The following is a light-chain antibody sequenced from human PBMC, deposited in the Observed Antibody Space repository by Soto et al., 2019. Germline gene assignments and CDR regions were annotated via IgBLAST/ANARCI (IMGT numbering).Light chain of an antibody. CDR1: QSVSSN. V-gene: IGKV3-11*01. CDR2: GAS. J-gene: IGKJ4*01. Sequence: DIVLTQSPGTLSLSPGERATLSCRASQSVSSNHLAWYQQKPGQAPRLLIYGASNRATGIPARFSGGGSGTDFSLTISSLEPEDFAVYYCLQRGDWPPSFGGGTKVDIK. CDR3: LQRGDWPPS.